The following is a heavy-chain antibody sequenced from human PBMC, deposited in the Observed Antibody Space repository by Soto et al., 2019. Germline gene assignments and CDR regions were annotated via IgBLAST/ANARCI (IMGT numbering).Heavy chain of an antibody. CDR3: ARGFPIVVVPAAMPSWFDP. CDR1: GGSISSYC. J-gene: IGHJ5*02. CDR2: IYYSGST. D-gene: IGHD2-2*01. V-gene: IGHV4-59*01. Sequence: SETLSLTCTVSGGSISSYCWSWIRQTPGKGLEWIGYIYYSGSTSYNPSLKSRVTISVDTSKNQFSLKLSSVTAADTAVYYCARGFPIVVVPAAMPSWFDPWGQGTLVTVSS.